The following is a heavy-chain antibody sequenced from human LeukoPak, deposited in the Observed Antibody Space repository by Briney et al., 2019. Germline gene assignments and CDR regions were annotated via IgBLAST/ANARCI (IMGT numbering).Heavy chain of an antibody. V-gene: IGHV3-23*01. CDR3: AKGPLEWLLLGAFDI. J-gene: IGHJ3*02. D-gene: IGHD3-3*01. CDR2: ISGSGGST. Sequence: GGSLRLSCAAFGFTFSSYAMSWVRQPPGKGLEWVSAISGSGGSTSYAASVKGRFTISRDNSKNTLYLQMNSLRAEDTAVYYCAKGPLEWLLLGAFDIWGQGTMVTVSS. CDR1: GFTFSSYA.